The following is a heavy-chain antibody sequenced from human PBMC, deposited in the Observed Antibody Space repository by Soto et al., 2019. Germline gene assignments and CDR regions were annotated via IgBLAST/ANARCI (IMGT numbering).Heavy chain of an antibody. V-gene: IGHV3-30*18. J-gene: IGHJ4*02. CDR1: GFTFSSYG. D-gene: IGHD3-3*01. CDR3: AKPSYDFWSGQRDYFDY. Sequence: QVQLVESGGGVVQPGRSLRLSCAASGFTFSSYGMHWVRQAPGKGLEWVAVISYDGSNKYYADSVKGRFTISRDNSKNTLYLQMNSLRAEDTAVYYCAKPSYDFWSGQRDYFDYWGQGTLVTVSS. CDR2: ISYDGSNK.